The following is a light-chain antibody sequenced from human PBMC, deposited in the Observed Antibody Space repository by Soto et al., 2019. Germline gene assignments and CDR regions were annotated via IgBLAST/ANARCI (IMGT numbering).Light chain of an antibody. J-gene: IGLJ1*01. CDR3: CSYAGTYTYV. Sequence: QSALTQPRSVSGSPGQSVTISCTGTSSDVGAYVYVSWYQNQPGSAPKLIIYDVYKRPSGVLDRFSGSKSGDTASLTISGLQADDEAHYYCCSYAGTYTYVFGIGTKVTVL. CDR2: DVY. V-gene: IGLV2-11*01. CDR1: SSDVGAYVY.